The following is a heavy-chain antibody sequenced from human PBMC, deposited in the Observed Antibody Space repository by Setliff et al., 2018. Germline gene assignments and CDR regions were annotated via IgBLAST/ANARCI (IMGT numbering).Heavy chain of an antibody. D-gene: IGHD1-26*01. V-gene: IGHV1-18*01. CDR2: ISPCNGDT. CDR1: GYAFTNYG. CDR3: ARSPPNRGVGQGHHMDV. Sequence: ASVKVSCKASGYAFTNYGITWVRQAPGQGLEWIGWISPCNGDTKYAQKLQDRVTMTIDTSTSTAYVEVRSLRSDGTALYYCARSPPNRGVGQGHHMDVWGKGTSVTVSS. J-gene: IGHJ6*03.